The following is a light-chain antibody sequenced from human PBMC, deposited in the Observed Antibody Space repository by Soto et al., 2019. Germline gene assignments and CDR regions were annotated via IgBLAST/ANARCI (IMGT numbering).Light chain of an antibody. CDR1: SSDVGGYNY. Sequence: QSALTQPPSASGSPGQSVTISCIGTSSDVGGYNYVSWYQQHPGKAPKLMIYEVSKRPSGVPDRFSGSKSGNTASLTVSGLQAEDEADYHCSADSASNNLVVFGGGTKLTVL. V-gene: IGLV2-8*01. J-gene: IGLJ2*01. CDR3: SADSASNNLVV. CDR2: EVS.